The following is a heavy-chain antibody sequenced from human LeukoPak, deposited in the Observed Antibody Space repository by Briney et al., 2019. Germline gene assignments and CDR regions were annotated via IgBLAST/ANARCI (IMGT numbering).Heavy chain of an antibody. CDR2: IRYDGSNK. Sequence: GGSLRLSCAASGFTFSSYGMHWVRQAPGKGLEWVAFIRYDGSNKYYADSVKGRFTISRDNSKNTLYLQMNSLRAEDTAVYYCAKESMVRGVLGYYYYMDVWGKGTTVTVSS. CDR1: GFTFSSYG. CDR3: AKESMVRGVLGYYYYMDV. D-gene: IGHD3-10*01. J-gene: IGHJ6*03. V-gene: IGHV3-30*02.